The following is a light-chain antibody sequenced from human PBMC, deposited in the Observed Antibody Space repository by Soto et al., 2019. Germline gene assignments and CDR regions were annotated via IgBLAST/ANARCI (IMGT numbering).Light chain of an antibody. J-gene: IGKJ1*01. Sequence: EIVLTQSPGTLSLSPGERATLSCRASQSISSFYLAWYQQKPGQAPSLLIYGASSRAAGLPDRISGSGSGTDFTLTISRLQPDDFAVYYCQHYGDSSWTFGQGTKVDI. CDR1: QSISSFY. CDR2: GAS. CDR3: QHYGDSSWT. V-gene: IGKV3-20*01.